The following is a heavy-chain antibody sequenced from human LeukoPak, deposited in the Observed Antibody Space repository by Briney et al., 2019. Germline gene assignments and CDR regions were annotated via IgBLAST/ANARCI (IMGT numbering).Heavy chain of an antibody. J-gene: IGHJ4*02. D-gene: IGHD3-3*01. Sequence: GGSLRLSCAAAGFICSNYGMHWVRQAPGKGREGGAFIRYDGNGKYYGDSVEGRFTISRDSSKNTLSLQRNSLKSEDTAVYYCAKGGYYDVWSAYDYWGRGTLVAVSS. CDR3: AKGGYYDVWSAYDY. CDR1: GFICSNYG. CDR2: IRYDGNGK. V-gene: IGHV3-30*02.